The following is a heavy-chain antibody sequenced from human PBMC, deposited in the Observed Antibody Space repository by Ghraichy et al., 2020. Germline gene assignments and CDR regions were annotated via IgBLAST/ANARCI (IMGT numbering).Heavy chain of an antibody. CDR3: ARDASNAVNGLFYGVDV. V-gene: IGHV4-59*02. CDR1: GGSVSSYF. J-gene: IGHJ6*02. D-gene: IGHD1-1*01. Sequence: SETLALTCTVSGGSVSSYFWTWIRQPPGKGLEWIGQISYGGRTTYNPALKSRLTISVETYKNQISLKLTSVTAADTAVYYCARDASNAVNGLFYGVDVWGRGTPGSVSS. CDR2: ISYGGRT.